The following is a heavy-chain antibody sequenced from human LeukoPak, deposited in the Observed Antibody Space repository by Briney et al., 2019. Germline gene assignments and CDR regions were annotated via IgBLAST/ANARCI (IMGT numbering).Heavy chain of an antibody. Sequence: GGSLRLSCAASGFTFSDYYMRWIRQAPGKGLEWVSYISSSGSTIYYADSVKGRFTISRDNAKNSLYLQMNSLRAEDTAVYYCARPSSTSFTGFFDYWGQGTLVTVSS. CDR2: ISSSGSTI. CDR1: GFTFSDYY. CDR3: ARPSSTSFTGFFDY. J-gene: IGHJ4*02. V-gene: IGHV3-11*01. D-gene: IGHD2-2*01.